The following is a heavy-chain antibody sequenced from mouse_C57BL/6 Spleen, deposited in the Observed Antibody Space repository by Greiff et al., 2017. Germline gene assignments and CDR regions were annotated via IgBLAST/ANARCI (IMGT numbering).Heavy chain of an antibody. D-gene: IGHD4-1*01. J-gene: IGHJ3*01. CDR3: ARNRDGAPWFAY. Sequence: EVQLQQSGPELVKPGASVKISCKASGYSFTGYYMHWVKQSHGTILDWIGYIYPYNGVSSYNQKFKGKATLNVDTSSSTAYMEIRSLKSEVSAVYYCARNRDGAPWFAYWGQGNLVTVSA. V-gene: IGHV1-31*01. CDR1: GYSFTGYY. CDR2: IYPYNGVS.